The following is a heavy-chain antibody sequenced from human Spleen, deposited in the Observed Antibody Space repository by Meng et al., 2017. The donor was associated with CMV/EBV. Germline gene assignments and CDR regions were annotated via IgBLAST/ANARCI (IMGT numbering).Heavy chain of an antibody. CDR2: LSSSSSTI. CDR3: AKDIVTVPGTYFDY. CDR1: GFTFSDYY. J-gene: IGHJ4*02. Sequence: GESLKISCAASGFTFSDYYMSWIRQAPGKGLEWVSYLSSSSSTIRYANSVKGRFTISRDNAKNSLYLQMNSLRAEDTAVYYRAKDIVTVPGTYFDYWGQGTLVTVSS. D-gene: IGHD2/OR15-2a*01. V-gene: IGHV3-11*04.